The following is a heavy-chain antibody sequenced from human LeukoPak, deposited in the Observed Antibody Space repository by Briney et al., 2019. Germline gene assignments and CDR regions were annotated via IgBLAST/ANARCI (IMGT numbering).Heavy chain of an antibody. V-gene: IGHV1-46*01. CDR3: ARVDSDYFDY. J-gene: IGHJ4*02. CDR1: GYTFTSYY. Sequence: ASVKVSCKASGYTFTSYYMHWVRQAPGQGLEWMGIINPSGGSTSYAQKLQGRVAMTTDTSTSTAYMELRSLRSDDTAVYYCARVDSDYFDYWGQGTLVTVSS. D-gene: IGHD2-15*01. CDR2: INPSGGST.